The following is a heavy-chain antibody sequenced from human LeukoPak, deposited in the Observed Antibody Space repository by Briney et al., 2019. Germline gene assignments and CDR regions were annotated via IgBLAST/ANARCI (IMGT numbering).Heavy chain of an antibody. J-gene: IGHJ6*02. CDR3: ARAATYYYDSSGSYGMDV. Sequence: ASVKVSCKASGYTFTGYYMHWVRQASGQGLEWMGWINPNSGGTNYAQKFQGRVTMTRDTSISTAYMELSRLRSDDTAVYYCARAATYYYDSSGSYGMDVWGQGTTVTVSS. V-gene: IGHV1-2*02. CDR2: INPNSGGT. CDR1: GYTFTGYY. D-gene: IGHD3-22*01.